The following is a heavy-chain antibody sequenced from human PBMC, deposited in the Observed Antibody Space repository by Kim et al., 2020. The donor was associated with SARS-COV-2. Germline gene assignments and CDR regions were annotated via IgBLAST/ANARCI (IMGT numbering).Heavy chain of an antibody. CDR3: AKDIDFTGNLMGMDV. V-gene: IGHV3-9*01. CDR2: ISWNSGSI. Sequence: GGSLRLSCAASGFTFDDYAMHWVRQAPGKGLEWVSGISWNSGSIGYADSVKGRFTISRDNAKNSLYLQMNSLRAEDTALYYCAKDIDFTGNLMGMDVWGQGTTVTVSS. D-gene: IGHD2-8*01. CDR1: GFTFDDYA. J-gene: IGHJ6*02.